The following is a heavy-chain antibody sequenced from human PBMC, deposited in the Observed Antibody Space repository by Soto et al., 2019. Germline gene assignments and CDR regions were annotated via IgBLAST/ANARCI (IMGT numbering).Heavy chain of an antibody. CDR2: IYYSGHT. V-gene: IGHV4-59*01. J-gene: IGHJ4*02. Sequence: PSETLSLTCTVSGGSISDYFWSWIRQPPGKGLEWIGYIYYSGHTNYNPSLKSRVTISVDTSKNQFSLNLSSVAAADTAVYYCARIPSGSSYGYFDYWGQGTPVTTSS. D-gene: IGHD5-18*01. CDR1: GGSISDYF. CDR3: ARIPSGSSYGYFDY.